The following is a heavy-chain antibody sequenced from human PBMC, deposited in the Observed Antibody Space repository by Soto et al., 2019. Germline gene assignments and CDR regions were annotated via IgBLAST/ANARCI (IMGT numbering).Heavy chain of an antibody. J-gene: IGHJ4*02. D-gene: IGHD2-2*01. V-gene: IGHV4-31*03. Sequence: QVQLQESGPGLMQPSQTLSLTCTVSGGSIGSGGYWWSWIRQHPGRGLEWIGFVSYTGNTQYNPSLKSRVNISVDTSTKQFSLKLSSVTAAHTAVYDCARGTLVWGQGTLVTVSS. CDR3: ARGTLV. CDR2: VSYTGNT. CDR1: GGSIGSGGYW.